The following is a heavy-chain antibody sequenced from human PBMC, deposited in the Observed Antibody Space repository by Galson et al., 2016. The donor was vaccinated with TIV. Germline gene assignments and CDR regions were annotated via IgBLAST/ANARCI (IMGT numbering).Heavy chain of an antibody. Sequence: SLRLSCAASGFKFTDFAMDWVRQPPGKGLEWVSGITGSGGRTDYGVSVKGRFIVSRDNSKKTLYLQLNSLTADDTAVYYCVKEPFSTVLYGFDDWGQGTMVT. J-gene: IGHJ3*01. D-gene: IGHD2/OR15-2a*01. V-gene: IGHV3-23*01. CDR2: ITGSGGRT. CDR3: VKEPFSTVLYGFDD. CDR1: GFKFTDFA.